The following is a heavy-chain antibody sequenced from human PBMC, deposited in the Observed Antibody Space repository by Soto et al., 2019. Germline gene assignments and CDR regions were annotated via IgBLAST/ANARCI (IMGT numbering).Heavy chain of an antibody. Sequence: GGSLRLSCAASGFTFSSYGMHWVRQAPGKGLEWVAVIWYDGSNKYYADSVKGRFTISRDNSKNTLYLQMNSLRAEDTAVYYCARDGVVLVPAAIGLRFDYWGQGTLVTVSS. D-gene: IGHD2-2*02. CDR2: IWYDGSNK. CDR1: GFTFSSYG. CDR3: ARDGVVLVPAAIGLRFDY. V-gene: IGHV3-33*01. J-gene: IGHJ4*02.